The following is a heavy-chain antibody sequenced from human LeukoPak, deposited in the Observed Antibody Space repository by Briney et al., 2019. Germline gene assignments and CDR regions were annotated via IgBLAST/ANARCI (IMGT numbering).Heavy chain of an antibody. V-gene: IGHV4-39*01. CDR1: GGSISSISYY. CDR2: IYYSGST. D-gene: IGHD1-26*01. CDR3: ARLRTVGANAYFDY. Sequence: SETLSLTCTVSGGSISSISYYWGRIRQPPGKGLEWIASIYYSGSTYYNPSLKTRATISVTTSNNQFSLNLSSVTAAASSLYSCARLRTVGANAYFDYWGQGTLVTVSS. J-gene: IGHJ4*02.